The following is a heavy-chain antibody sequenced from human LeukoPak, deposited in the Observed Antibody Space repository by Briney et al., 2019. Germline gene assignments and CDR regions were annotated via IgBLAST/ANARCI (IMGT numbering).Heavy chain of an antibody. CDR1: GGSISSYY. V-gene: IGHV4-59*01. J-gene: IGHJ4*02. CDR2: IYYSGST. CDR3: AKWPNMDLMGLDY. D-gene: IGHD2-2*03. Sequence: SETLSLTCTVSGGSISSYYWSWIRQPPGKGLEWIGYIYYSGSTNYNPSLKSRVTISVDTSKNQFSLKLSSVTAADTAVYYCAKWPNMDLMGLDYWGQGTLVTVSS.